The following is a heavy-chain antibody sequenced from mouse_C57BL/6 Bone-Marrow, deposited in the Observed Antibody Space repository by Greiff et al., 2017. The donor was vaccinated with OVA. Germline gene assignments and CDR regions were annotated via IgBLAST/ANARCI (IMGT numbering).Heavy chain of an antibody. V-gene: IGHV14-4*01. CDR2: IDPENGDT. J-gene: IGHJ2*01. Sequence: EVKLVESGAELVRPGASVMLSCTASGFNIKDYYMHWVKQRPEQGLEWIGWIDPENGDTEYASKFQGKATITADTSSNTAYLQLSSLTSEDTAVYYCTRIYYWGQGTTLTVSS. CDR3: TRIYY. CDR1: GFNIKDYY.